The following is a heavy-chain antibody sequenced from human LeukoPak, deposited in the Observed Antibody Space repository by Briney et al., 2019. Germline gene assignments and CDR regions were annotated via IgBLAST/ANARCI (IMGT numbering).Heavy chain of an antibody. CDR3: AREPLGDYGGNSGFDY. D-gene: IGHD4-23*01. V-gene: IGHV4-59*01. CDR1: SSSISNYY. Sequence: SETLSLTCTVSSSSISNYYWNWIRQPPGKGLEWIGYIYYSGSTNSNPSRKSRLTISVDTSKNQFSLKLTSVTAADTAVYYCAREPLGDYGGNSGFDYWGQGSLVTASS. J-gene: IGHJ4*02. CDR2: IYYSGST.